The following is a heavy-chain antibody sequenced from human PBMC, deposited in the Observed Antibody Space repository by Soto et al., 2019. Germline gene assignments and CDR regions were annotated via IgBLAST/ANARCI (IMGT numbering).Heavy chain of an antibody. Sequence: GGSLRLSCAASGFTFSTFDMTWVRQAPGKGLEWVSLIRGVAGSTHYPDSVKGRFTISKDTSNNVLYLEMINLRADDTAVYFCVKGAWLDYWGQGNMVTVSS. V-gene: IGHV3-23*01. CDR3: VKGAWLDY. J-gene: IGHJ4*02. CDR1: GFTFSTFD. CDR2: IRGVAGST.